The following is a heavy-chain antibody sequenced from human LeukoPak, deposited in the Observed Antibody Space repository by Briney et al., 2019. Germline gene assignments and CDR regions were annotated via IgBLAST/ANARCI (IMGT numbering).Heavy chain of an antibody. CDR2: IRSKAYGGAT. D-gene: IGHD5-18*01. CDR3: TRDVRHSYGPPSDY. J-gene: IGHJ4*02. CDR1: GFTFGDYA. V-gene: IGHV3-49*04. Sequence: TGGSLRLSCTASGFTFGDYAMSWVRQVPGKGLEWVGFIRSKAYGGATEYAASVKGRFTISRDDSKSIAYLQMNSLETEDTAVYYCTRDVRHSYGPPSDYWGQGTLVTVSS.